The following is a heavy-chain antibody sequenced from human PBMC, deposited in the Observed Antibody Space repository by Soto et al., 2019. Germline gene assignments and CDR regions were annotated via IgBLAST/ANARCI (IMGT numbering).Heavy chain of an antibody. V-gene: IGHV4-4*02. Sequence: QVQLQESGPGLVKPSGTLSLTCAVSSGSISSSNWWRWVRQPPGKGLEWIGEIYHSGSTNYNPSLTSRVTISVDKSKNQFSLKLSSVTAADTAVYYCARGEDDPDKYYMDVWGKGTTVTVSS. CDR3: ARGEDDPDKYYMDV. J-gene: IGHJ6*03. CDR1: SGSISSSNW. D-gene: IGHD1-26*01. CDR2: IYHSGST.